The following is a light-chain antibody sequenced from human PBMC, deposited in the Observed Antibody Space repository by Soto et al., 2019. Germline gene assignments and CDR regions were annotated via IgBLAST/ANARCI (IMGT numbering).Light chain of an antibody. Sequence: QSALTQPRSVSGSPGQSVTISCTGTSSDVGGYNYVSWYQHHPGKAPKLMIYDVDKRPSGVPGRFSGSKSGNTASLTISGLQAEDEADYYCSSFRSGSTWVFGGGTKLTVL. CDR2: DVD. CDR3: SSFRSGSTWV. V-gene: IGLV2-11*01. J-gene: IGLJ3*02. CDR1: SSDVGGYNY.